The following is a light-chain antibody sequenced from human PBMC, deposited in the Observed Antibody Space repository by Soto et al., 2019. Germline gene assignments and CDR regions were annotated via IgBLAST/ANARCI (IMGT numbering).Light chain of an antibody. CDR1: QSVSGW. CDR2: DAS. V-gene: IGKV1-5*01. CDR3: QQYETFSGT. J-gene: IGKJ1*01. Sequence: QSSSVGDTVTVNCRDSQSVSGWLAWYQQKPGEAPKLLIYDASALQRGVPSRFSGSGSGTKFTRPIASLQPDDFATYYCQQYETFSGTFGPGTKVDIK.